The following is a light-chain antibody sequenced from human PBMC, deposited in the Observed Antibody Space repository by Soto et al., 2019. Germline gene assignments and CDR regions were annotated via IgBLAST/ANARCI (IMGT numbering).Light chain of an antibody. J-gene: IGKJ1*01. CDR2: LAS. CDR3: MQALQART. V-gene: IGKV2-28*01. Sequence: EIVLTQSPLSLAVTPGEPASISCRSSQSLLYSNGANYLDWYLQRPGQSPQLLIFLASNRASGVPDRFSGSGSGTDLTLKISRVEAEDVGIYYCMQALQARTFGPGTRVEFK. CDR1: QSLLYSNGANY.